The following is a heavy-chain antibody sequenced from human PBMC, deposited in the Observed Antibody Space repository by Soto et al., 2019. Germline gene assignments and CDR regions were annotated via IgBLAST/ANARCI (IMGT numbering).Heavy chain of an antibody. J-gene: IGHJ5*02. D-gene: IGHD3-9*01. V-gene: IGHV3-23*01. CDR2: ISGSGGST. CDR1: GFTFSSYA. Sequence: GWSLRLSCAASGFTFSSYAMSLVRQAPGKGLEWVSAISGSGGSTYYADGVKGRFTISRDNSKNTLYLQMNSLRAEDTAVYYCAKDLPRYFDWLLATDNWFDPWGQGALVT. CDR3: AKDLPRYFDWLLATDNWFDP.